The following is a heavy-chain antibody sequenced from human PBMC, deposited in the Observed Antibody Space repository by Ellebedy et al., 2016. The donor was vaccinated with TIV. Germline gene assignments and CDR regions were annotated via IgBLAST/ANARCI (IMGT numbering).Heavy chain of an antibody. V-gene: IGHV2-70*11. D-gene: IGHD3-16*01. CDR3: AREDGEFSYALDS. CDR2: IDWDEDT. J-gene: IGHJ4*02. Sequence: SGPTLVKPTETLTLTCTFSGVSLSTSGMCINWIRQPPGKALEWLARIDWDEDTYYSTSLQSSLTISKDRTRNQVVLTMTSMDADDSGMYFCAREDGEFSYALDSWGQGILVTVST. CDR1: GVSLSTSGMC.